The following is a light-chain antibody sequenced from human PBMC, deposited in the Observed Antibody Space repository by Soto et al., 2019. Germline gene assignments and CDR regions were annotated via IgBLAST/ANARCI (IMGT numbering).Light chain of an antibody. Sequence: IVMTQSPVTLSVSPGESLTRSYRASQSVSSNLAGYQQKPGQAPSLLIFGAFTRATGSAARCSGSGSGTEFTLTIISLQSEDFAVYYCQQYKSRPPITFGQGTRLEIK. CDR2: GAF. J-gene: IGKJ5*01. CDR3: QQYKSRPPIT. V-gene: IGKV3-15*01. CDR1: QSVSSN.